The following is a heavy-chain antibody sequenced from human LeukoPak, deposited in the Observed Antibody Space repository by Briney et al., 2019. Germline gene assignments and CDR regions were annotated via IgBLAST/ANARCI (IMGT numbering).Heavy chain of an antibody. J-gene: IGHJ4*02. CDR3: AKDSITIFGVVIIGYLHY. CDR2: ISGSGGST. V-gene: IGHV3-23*01. D-gene: IGHD3-3*01. Sequence: GGSLRLSCAASGFPFSSYAMSWVRQAPGKGLEWVSAISGSGGSTYYADSVKGRFTISRDNSKNTLYLQMNSLRAEDTAVYYCAKDSITIFGVVIIGYLHYWGQGTLVTVSS. CDR1: GFPFSSYA.